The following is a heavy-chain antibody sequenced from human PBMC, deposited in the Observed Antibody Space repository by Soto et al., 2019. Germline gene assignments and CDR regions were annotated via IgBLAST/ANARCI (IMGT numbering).Heavy chain of an antibody. CDR2: IYDGGST. V-gene: IGHV4-31*03. CDR1: GGSISSGGYY. CDR3: ASQATGWYPDY. J-gene: IGHJ4*02. D-gene: IGHD6-19*01. Sequence: SETLSLTCTVSGGSISSGGYYWSWIRHHPGKGLEWIGYIYDGGSTYYNPSLKSRVTISVDTSKNQFSLKLSSVTAADTAVYYCASQATGWYPDYWGQGTLVSVS.